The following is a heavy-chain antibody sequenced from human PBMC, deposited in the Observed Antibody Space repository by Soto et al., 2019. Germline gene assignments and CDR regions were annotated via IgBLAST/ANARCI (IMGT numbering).Heavy chain of an antibody. Sequence: SETLSLTCAVYGGSFSGYYWSWIRQPPGKGLEWIGEINHSGSTNYNPSLKSRVTISVDTSKNQFSLKLSSVTAADTAVYYCARGDWWRTARHAFDIWGQGTMVTVSS. D-gene: IGHD2-8*02. J-gene: IGHJ3*02. CDR1: GGSFSGYY. V-gene: IGHV4-34*01. CDR2: INHSGST. CDR3: ARGDWWRTARHAFDI.